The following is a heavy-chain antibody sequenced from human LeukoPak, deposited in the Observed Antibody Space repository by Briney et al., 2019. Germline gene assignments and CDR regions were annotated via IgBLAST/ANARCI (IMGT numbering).Heavy chain of an antibody. Sequence: GGSLRLSCAASGFTVRSNYMSWVRQAPGRGLEWVSVIYSGGSTYYADSIKGRFTISRDNSKNTLYLQMNSPRAEDTAVYYCARERDGDYAGGFDPWGQGTLVTVSS. CDR1: GFTVRSNY. J-gene: IGHJ5*02. CDR3: ARERDGDYAGGFDP. D-gene: IGHD4-17*01. CDR2: IYSGGST. V-gene: IGHV3-66*01.